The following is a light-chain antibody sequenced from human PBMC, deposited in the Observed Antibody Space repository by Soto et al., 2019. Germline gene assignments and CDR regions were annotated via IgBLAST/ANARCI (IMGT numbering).Light chain of an antibody. CDR2: DAS. J-gene: IGKJ4*01. CDR1: QSIGSY. V-gene: IGKV3-11*01. CDR3: QQRSNWPPLT. Sequence: EIVLTQSPATLSLSPGERATLSCRASQSIGSYLAWYRQKPGQAPRLLIYDASNSATGIPARFSGSGSGTDFTLTIISLEPEDFAVYYCQQRSNWPPLTF.